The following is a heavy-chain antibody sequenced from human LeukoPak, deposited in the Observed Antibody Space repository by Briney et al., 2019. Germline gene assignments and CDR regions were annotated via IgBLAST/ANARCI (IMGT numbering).Heavy chain of an antibody. D-gene: IGHD2-8*01. Sequence: PGRSLRLSCAASGFTFSSYGMHWVRQAPGKGLEWVAVISYDGSNKYYADSVKGRFTISRDNSKNTLYLQMNSLRAEDTAVYYCAKSVYDYWGQGTLVTVSS. J-gene: IGHJ4*02. V-gene: IGHV3-30*18. CDR1: GFTFSSYG. CDR2: ISYDGSNK. CDR3: AKSVYDY.